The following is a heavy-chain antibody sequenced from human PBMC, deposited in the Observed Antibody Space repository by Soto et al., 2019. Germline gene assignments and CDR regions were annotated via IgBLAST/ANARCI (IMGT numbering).Heavy chain of an antibody. D-gene: IGHD5-12*01. V-gene: IGHV4-59*01. Sequence: SETLSLTCTVSGGSISSYYWSWIRQPPGKGLEWIGYIYYSGSTNYNPSLKSRVTISVDTSKNQFSLKLSSVTAADTAVYYCAKSNKGRELVDSSGSSPIDDWGQGTLVTVAS. CDR2: IYYSGST. CDR3: AKSNKGRELVDSSGSSPIDD. J-gene: IGHJ4*01. CDR1: GGSISSYY.